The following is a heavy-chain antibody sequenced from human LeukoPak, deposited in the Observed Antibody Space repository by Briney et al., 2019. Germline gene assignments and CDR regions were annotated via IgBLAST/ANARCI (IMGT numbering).Heavy chain of an antibody. J-gene: IGHJ4*02. CDR3: AKDQYYHDSSGYYLY. Sequence: GGSLRLSCAASGFTFSTYWLSWVRQAPGKGLESVANINQDGSTKYYVDSVKGRFTISRDNAKNTLYLQMNSLRAEDTAVYYCAKDQYYHDSSGYYLYWGQGTLVTVSS. CDR1: GFTFSTYW. D-gene: IGHD3-22*01. CDR2: INQDGSTK. V-gene: IGHV3-7*03.